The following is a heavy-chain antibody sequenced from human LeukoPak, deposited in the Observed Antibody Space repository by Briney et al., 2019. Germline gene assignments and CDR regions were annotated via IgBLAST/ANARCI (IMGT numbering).Heavy chain of an antibody. CDR1: GFTVSSTH. CDR3: ARGGRGSAAVVAPRSFDI. J-gene: IGHJ3*02. D-gene: IGHD3-22*01. V-gene: IGHV3-53*01. CDR2: TYTGGNS. Sequence: GGSLRLSCEASGFTVSSTHMVWVRQAPGKGLEWVSVTYTGGNSYYAGSVQGRFIISRDIFKNPLYLQINTLRAEDSALYYCARGGRGSAAVVAPRSFDIWGQGTMVTVSS.